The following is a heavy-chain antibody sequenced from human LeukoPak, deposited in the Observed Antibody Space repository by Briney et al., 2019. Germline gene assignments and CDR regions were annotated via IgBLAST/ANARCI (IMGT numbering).Heavy chain of an antibody. D-gene: IGHD3-10*01. J-gene: IGHJ5*02. CDR1: GGSISSYY. CDR2: IYYSGST. CDR3: ARCRGSKKYNWFDP. Sequence: SETLSLTCTVSGGSISSYYWSWIRQPPGKGLEWIGYIYYSGSTNYNPSLKSRVTISVDTSKNQFSLKLSSVTAADTAVYYCARCRGSKKYNWFDPWGQGTLVTVSS. V-gene: IGHV4-59*01.